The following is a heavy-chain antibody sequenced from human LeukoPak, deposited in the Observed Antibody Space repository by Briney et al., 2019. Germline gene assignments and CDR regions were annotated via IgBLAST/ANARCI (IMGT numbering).Heavy chain of an antibody. V-gene: IGHV3-21*04. CDR1: GFTFSSYS. CDR2: ISSSSSYI. Sequence: GGSLRLSCAASGFTFSSYSMNWVRQAPGKGLEWVSSISSSSSYIYYADSVKGRFTISRDNAKNSLYLQMNSLRAEDTAVYYCAKRPGYYESSGYYSDSWGQGTLVTVSS. J-gene: IGHJ4*02. CDR3: AKRPGYYESSGYYSDS. D-gene: IGHD3-22*01.